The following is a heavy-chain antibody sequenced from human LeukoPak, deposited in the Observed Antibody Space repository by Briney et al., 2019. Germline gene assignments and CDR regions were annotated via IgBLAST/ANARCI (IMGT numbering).Heavy chain of an antibody. Sequence: SQTLSLTFAISGDSVSNNSAAWNWLRQSPSRGLEWLGSTYYRSKWYNDYAVSVKSRITINPDTSKNQFSLQLNSVTPEDTAVYYCAGSLGYCSSTSCYRNPDENWFDPWGQGTLVTVSS. J-gene: IGHJ5*02. D-gene: IGHD2-2*01. CDR3: AGSLGYCSSTSCYRNPDENWFDP. CDR2: TYYRSKWYN. CDR1: GDSVSNNSAA. V-gene: IGHV6-1*01.